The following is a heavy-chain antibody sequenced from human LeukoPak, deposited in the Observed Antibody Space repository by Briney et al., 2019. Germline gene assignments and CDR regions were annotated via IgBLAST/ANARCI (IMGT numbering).Heavy chain of an antibody. V-gene: IGHV4-34*01. Sequence: SETLSLTCAVYGGSFSGYYWSWIRQPPGKGLEWIGEINHSGSTNYNPSLKSRVTISVDTSKNQFSLKLSSVTAADTAVYYCARGRIGWIPLYYWFDTWGQGTLVTVSS. D-gene: IGHD5-18*01. CDR3: ARGRIGWIPLYYWFDT. CDR1: GGSFSGYY. CDR2: INHSGST. J-gene: IGHJ5*02.